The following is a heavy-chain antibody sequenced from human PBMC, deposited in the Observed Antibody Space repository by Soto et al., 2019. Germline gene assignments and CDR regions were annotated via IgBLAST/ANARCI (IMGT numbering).Heavy chain of an antibody. CDR3: AKAVPDGSSWYSLVWFDP. D-gene: IGHD6-13*01. CDR2: ISGSGGST. Sequence: TGGSLRLSCAASGFTFSSYAMSWVRQAPGKGLEWVSAISGSGGSTYYADSVKGRFTISRDNSKNTLYLQMNSLRAEDTAVYYCAKAVPDGSSWYSLVWFDPWGQGTLVTVSS. V-gene: IGHV3-23*01. J-gene: IGHJ5*02. CDR1: GFTFSSYA.